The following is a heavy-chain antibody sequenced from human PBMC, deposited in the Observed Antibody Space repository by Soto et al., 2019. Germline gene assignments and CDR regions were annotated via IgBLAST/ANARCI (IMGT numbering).Heavy chain of an antibody. D-gene: IGHD6-13*01. CDR2: IWYDGSNK. CDR3: ARDLYSSSWPYYYYYGMDV. V-gene: IGHV3-33*01. J-gene: IGHJ6*02. Sequence: VGSLRLSCAASGFTFSSYGMHWVRQAPGKGLEWVAVIWYDGSNKYYADSVKGRFTISRDNSKNTLYLQMNSLRAEDTAVYYCARDLYSSSWPYYYYYGMDVWGQGTTVTVSS. CDR1: GFTFSSYG.